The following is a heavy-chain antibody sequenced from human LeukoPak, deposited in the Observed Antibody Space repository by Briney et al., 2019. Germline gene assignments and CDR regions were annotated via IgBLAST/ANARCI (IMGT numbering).Heavy chain of an antibody. D-gene: IGHD2-15*01. CDR3: ARAGPELRYCSGGSCYSVWFDP. J-gene: IGHJ5*02. CDR1: GYTFTGYY. V-gene: IGHV1-2*02. Sequence: ASVKVSCKASGYTFTGYYMHWVRQAPGQGLEWMGWINTNSGGTNYAQKFQGRVTMTRDTSISTAYMELSRLRSDDTAVYYCARAGPELRYCSGGSCYSVWFDPWGQGTLVTVSS. CDR2: INTNSGGT.